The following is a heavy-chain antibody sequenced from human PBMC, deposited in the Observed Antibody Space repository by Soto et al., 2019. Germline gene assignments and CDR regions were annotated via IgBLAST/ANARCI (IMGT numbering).Heavy chain of an antibody. Sequence: ASVKFSCKASVYTFTSYGISWVRQAPGQGLEWMGWISAYNGNTNYAQKLQGRVTMTTDTSTSTAYMELRSLRSDDTAVYYCARIVVPFWLQDDPWGQGTLVTVSS. CDR2: ISAYNGNT. CDR3: ARIVVPFWLQDDP. V-gene: IGHV1-18*01. D-gene: IGHD1-26*01. J-gene: IGHJ5*02. CDR1: VYTFTSYG.